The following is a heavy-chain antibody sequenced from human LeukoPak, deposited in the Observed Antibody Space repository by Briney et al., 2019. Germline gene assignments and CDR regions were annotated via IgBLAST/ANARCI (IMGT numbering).Heavy chain of an antibody. CDR2: INHSGST. D-gene: IGHD2-21*02. CDR3: ARGTELQVVTAIPFDY. CDR1: GGSFSGYY. J-gene: IGHJ4*02. Sequence: SETLSLTCAVYGGSFSGYYWSWTRQPPGKGLEWIGEINHSGSTNYNPSLKSRVTISVDTSKNQFSLKLSSVTAADTAVYYCARGTELQVVTAIPFDYWGQGTLVTVSS. V-gene: IGHV4-34*01.